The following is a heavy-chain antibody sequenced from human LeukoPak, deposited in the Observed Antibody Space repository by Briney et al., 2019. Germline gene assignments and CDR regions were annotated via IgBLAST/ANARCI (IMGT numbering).Heavy chain of an antibody. CDR3: ARGRGYRERYYFDY. D-gene: IGHD5-12*01. Sequence: SETLSLTCAVYGGSFSGYYWSWIRQPPGKGLEWIGEVNHSGSTNYNPSLKSRVTISVDTSKNQFSLKLSSVTAADTAVYYCARGRGYRERYYFDYWGQGTLVTVSS. V-gene: IGHV4-34*01. CDR2: VNHSGST. CDR1: GGSFSGYY. J-gene: IGHJ4*02.